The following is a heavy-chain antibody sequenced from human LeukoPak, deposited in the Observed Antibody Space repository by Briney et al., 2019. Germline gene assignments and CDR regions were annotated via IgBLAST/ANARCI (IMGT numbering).Heavy chain of an antibody. CDR3: ARDLYSGAYSYDY. J-gene: IGHJ4*02. Sequence: FAGSVKGRFSISRDNAKKSLFLQMNSLRVEDTAVYYCARDLYSGAYSYDYWGQGTLVTVSS. V-gene: IGHV3-48*01. D-gene: IGHD5-12*01.